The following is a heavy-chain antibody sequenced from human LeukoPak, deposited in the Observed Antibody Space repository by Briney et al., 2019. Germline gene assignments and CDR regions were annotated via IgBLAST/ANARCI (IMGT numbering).Heavy chain of an antibody. CDR2: IIPIFGTA. V-gene: IGHV1-69*05. CDR1: GGTFSSYA. D-gene: IGHD6-6*01. CDR3: ARLAARRVQNYGYFDY. J-gene: IGHJ4*02. Sequence: ASVKVSCKASGGTFSSYAISWVRQAPGQGLEWMGGIIPIFGTANYAQKFQGRVTITTDESTSTAYMELSSLRSEDTAVYYCARLAARRVQNYGYFDYWGQGTLVTVSS.